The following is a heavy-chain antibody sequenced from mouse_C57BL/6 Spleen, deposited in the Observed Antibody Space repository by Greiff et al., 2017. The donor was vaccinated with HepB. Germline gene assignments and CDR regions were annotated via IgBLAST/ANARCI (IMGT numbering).Heavy chain of an antibody. J-gene: IGHJ2*01. CDR3: AINYYGSYYFDY. V-gene: IGHV1-64*01. CDR1: GYTFTSYW. Sequence: QVQLQQPGAELVKPGASVKLSCKASGYTFTSYWMHWVKQRPGQGLEWIGMIHPNSGSTNYNEKFKSKATLTVDKSSSNAYMQLSSLTSADSAVYYCAINYYGSYYFDYWGQGTTLTVSS. CDR2: IHPNSGST. D-gene: IGHD1-1*01.